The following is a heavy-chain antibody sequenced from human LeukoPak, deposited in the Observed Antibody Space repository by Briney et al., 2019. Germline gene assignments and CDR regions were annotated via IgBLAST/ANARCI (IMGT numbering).Heavy chain of an antibody. CDR2: IIPILGIA. Sequence: SVKVSCKASGGIFSSYAISWVRQAPGQGLEWMGRIIPILGIANYAQKFQGRVTITADKSTSTAYMELSSLRSEDTAVYYCARAEYAVAHYYYGMDVCGQGTTVTVSS. D-gene: IGHD2-15*01. CDR1: GGIFSSYA. V-gene: IGHV1-69*04. CDR3: ARAEYAVAHYYYGMDV. J-gene: IGHJ6*02.